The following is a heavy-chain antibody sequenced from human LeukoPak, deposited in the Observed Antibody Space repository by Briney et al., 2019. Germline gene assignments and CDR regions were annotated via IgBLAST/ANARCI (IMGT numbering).Heavy chain of an antibody. CDR2: IKQDGSEK. CDR3: ARDHDEDAFDI. J-gene: IGHJ3*02. V-gene: IGHV3-7*01. CDR1: GFTFSSYW. D-gene: IGHD1-1*01. Sequence: GGSLRLSCAASGFTFSSYWMIWVRQAPGKGLEWVANIKQDGSEKYYVDSVKGRFTISRDNTKNSLYLQMNSLRAEDTAVYYCARDHDEDAFDIWGQGTMVTVSS.